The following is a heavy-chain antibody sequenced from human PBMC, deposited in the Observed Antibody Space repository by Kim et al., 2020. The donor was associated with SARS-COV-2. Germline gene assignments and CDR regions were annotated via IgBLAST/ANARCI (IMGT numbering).Heavy chain of an antibody. V-gene: IGHV3-7*01. J-gene: IGHJ5*02. CDR3: ARAGSGDSYIPA. Sequence: YYVDSVKGRFTISRDNAKNSLYLQMNSLRAEDTAVYYCARAGSGDSYIPAWGQGTLVTVSS. D-gene: IGHD2-21*02.